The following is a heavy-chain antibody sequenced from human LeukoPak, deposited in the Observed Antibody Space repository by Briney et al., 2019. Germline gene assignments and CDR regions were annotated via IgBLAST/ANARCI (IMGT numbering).Heavy chain of an antibody. J-gene: IGHJ5*02. Sequence: GGSLRLSCAASGFTFSSYAMCWVRQAPGKGLEGVSAISCSGGSTHYADSVKGRFTISRDNSKNTLYLQMNILRADDTAVYYCAKVSDSSGYPNWFDPWGQGTLVTVSS. V-gene: IGHV3-23*01. D-gene: IGHD3-22*01. CDR3: AKVSDSSGYPNWFDP. CDR1: GFTFSSYA. CDR2: ISCSGGST.